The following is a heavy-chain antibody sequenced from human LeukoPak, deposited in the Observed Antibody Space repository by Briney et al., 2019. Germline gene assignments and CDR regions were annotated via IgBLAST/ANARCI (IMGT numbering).Heavy chain of an antibody. V-gene: IGHV3-30*03. D-gene: IGHD5-18*01. Sequence: GWSLRLSCAASGFTFSSYGMHWVRQASGKGLEWVAVISYDGSNKYYADSVKGRFTISRDNSKNTLYLHMNSLRPEDTAVYYCAREYSYGYFNYYYMDVWGKGTTVTISS. CDR3: AREYSYGYFNYYYMDV. CDR2: ISYDGSNK. CDR1: GFTFSSYG. J-gene: IGHJ6*03.